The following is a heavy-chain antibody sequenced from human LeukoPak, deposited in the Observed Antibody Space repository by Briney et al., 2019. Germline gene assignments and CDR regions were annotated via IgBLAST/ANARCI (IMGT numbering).Heavy chain of an antibody. V-gene: IGHV3-43*02. J-gene: IGHJ5*02. CDR2: ISGDGGST. CDR3: ANAYSSSWYSWFDP. Sequence: GGSLRLSCAASGFTFDDYAMYWVRHAPGKGLEWVSLISGDGGSTYYADSVKGRFTISRDNSKNSLYLQMNSLRTEDTALYYCANAYSSSWYSWFDPWGQGTLVTVSS. CDR1: GFTFDDYA. D-gene: IGHD6-13*01.